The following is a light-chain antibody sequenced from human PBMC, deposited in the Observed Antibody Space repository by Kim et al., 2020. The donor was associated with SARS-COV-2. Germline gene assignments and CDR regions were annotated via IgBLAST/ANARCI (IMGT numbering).Light chain of an antibody. V-gene: IGLV3-1*01. CDR2: QDS. CDR3: QAWDSSTLGV. Sequence: SYELTQPPSVSVSPGQTASITCSGDKLGDKYACWYQQKPGQSPVLVIYQDSKRPSGIPERFSGSNSGNTATLTISGTQAMDEADYYCQAWDSSTLGVFGGGTQLTVL. CDR1: KLGDKY. J-gene: IGLJ2*01.